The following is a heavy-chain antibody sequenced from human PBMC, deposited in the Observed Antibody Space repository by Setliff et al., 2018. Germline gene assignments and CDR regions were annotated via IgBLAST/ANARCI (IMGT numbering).Heavy chain of an antibody. D-gene: IGHD3-22*01. J-gene: IGHJ4*02. V-gene: IGHV4-4*07. CDR1: GGSISSYY. Sequence: SETLSLTCTVSGGSISSYYWSWIRQSAGKGLEWIGHIYTTGSTNYNPSLKSRVTLSVDTSKNQFSLKLTSVTAADTAIYYCARTPYYYDTAGYDFWGQGTLVTVSS. CDR3: ARTPYYYDTAGYDF. CDR2: IYTTGST.